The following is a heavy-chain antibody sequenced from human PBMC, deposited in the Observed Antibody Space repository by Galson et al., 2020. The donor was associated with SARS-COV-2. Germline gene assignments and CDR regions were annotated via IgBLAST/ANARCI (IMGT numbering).Heavy chain of an antibody. J-gene: IGHJ2*01. CDR3: ARIYSSASWTFDV. CDR1: GGSISSSSYY. V-gene: IGHV4-39*07. D-gene: IGHD5-18*01. CDR2: IYYSGST. Sequence: SETLSLTCTVSGGSISSSSYYWGWISQPPGKGLEWIGSIYYSGSTYYNPSLKSRVTISIDTAKNQFSLNLTSVPAADTAVYYCARIYSSASWTFDVWGRGTRVTVSS.